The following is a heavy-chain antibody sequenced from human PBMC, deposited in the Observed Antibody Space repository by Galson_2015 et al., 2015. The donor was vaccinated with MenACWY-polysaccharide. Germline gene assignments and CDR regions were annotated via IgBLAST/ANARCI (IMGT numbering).Heavy chain of an antibody. V-gene: IGHV3-23*01. D-gene: IGHD1-26*01. J-gene: IGHJ4*02. CDR1: GFTFSSHV. Sequence: SLRLSCAASGFTFSSHVMTWVRQAPGRGPEWVSTLGADGGSTYYADSVKGRFTISRDDSKSTLYLQMDSLRVEDTAVDHCAKRSPPKMRAVPLMDYGGQGTVV. CDR2: LGADGGST. CDR3: AKRSPPKMRAVPLMDY.